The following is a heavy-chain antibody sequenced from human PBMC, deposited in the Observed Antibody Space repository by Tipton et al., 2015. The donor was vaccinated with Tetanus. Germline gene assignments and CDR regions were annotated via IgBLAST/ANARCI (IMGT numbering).Heavy chain of an antibody. CDR1: GGSFSGNY. J-gene: IGHJ5*02. CDR3: ASLPKHWLAPRGAP. CDR2: INHRGGT. V-gene: IGHV4-34*01. Sequence: TLFLTCGVSGGSFSGNYWSWVRQAPGKGLEWIGEINHRGGTMYNPSLKSRVTISGDTSKNQFSLNLTSVTAADTAVYYCASLPKHWLAPRGAPWGQGTLVTVSS. D-gene: IGHD6-19*01.